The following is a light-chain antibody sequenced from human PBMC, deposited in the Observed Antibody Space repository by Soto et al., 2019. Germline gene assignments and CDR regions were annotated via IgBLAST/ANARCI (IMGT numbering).Light chain of an antibody. CDR2: DAS. J-gene: IGKJ5*01. CDR1: QSVSSY. CDR3: QHRMNWPLT. V-gene: IGKV3-11*01. Sequence: EIVLTQSPATLSAPPGERATLSCRASQSVSSYLLWYQQKPGQTPRLLIYDASNRATGIPARFSGSGSETDFTLTISSLEPEDFAVYYCQHRMNWPLTFGQGTRLEIK.